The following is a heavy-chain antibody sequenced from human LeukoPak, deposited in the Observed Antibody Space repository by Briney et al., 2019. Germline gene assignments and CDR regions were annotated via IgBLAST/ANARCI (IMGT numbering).Heavy chain of an antibody. J-gene: IGHJ5*02. CDR2: IYYSGST. D-gene: IGHD6-19*01. Sequence: SETLSLTCTVSGGSISSGGYYWSWIRQHPGKGLEWIGYIYYSGSTYYNPSLKSRVTISVDTFKNQFSLKLSSVTAADTAVYYCARYSSGCQFDPWGQGTLVTVSS. V-gene: IGHV4-31*03. CDR3: ARYSSGCQFDP. CDR1: GGSISSGGYY.